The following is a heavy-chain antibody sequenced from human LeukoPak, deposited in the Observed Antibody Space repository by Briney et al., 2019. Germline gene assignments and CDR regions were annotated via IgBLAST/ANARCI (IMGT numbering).Heavy chain of an antibody. CDR2: IIPIFGTA. CDR1: GGTFSSYA. D-gene: IGHD4-17*01. CDR3: ARVRXXXDYEGXXYYYXXXDV. J-gene: IGHJ6*03. Sequence: ASVKVSCKASGGTFSSYAISWVRQAPGQGLEWMGGIIPIFGTANYAQKFQGRVTITADESTSTAYMELSSLRSEDTAVYYCARVRXXXDYEGXXYYYXXXDVXGKG. V-gene: IGHV1-69*01.